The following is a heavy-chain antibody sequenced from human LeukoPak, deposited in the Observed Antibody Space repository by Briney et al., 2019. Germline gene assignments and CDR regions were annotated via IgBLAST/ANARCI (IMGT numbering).Heavy chain of an antibody. D-gene: IGHD6-6*01. CDR1: GFTFSSYV. Sequence: PGTSLRLSCAASGFTFSSYVIHWVRQAPGKGLEWVAVIWYDGSNKYYADSVKGRFTISRDNSKNTLYLQMNSLRAEDTAVYYCAKDRPDSFTLDYWGQGTLVTVSS. CDR2: IWYDGSNK. CDR3: AKDRPDSFTLDY. V-gene: IGHV3-33*06. J-gene: IGHJ4*02.